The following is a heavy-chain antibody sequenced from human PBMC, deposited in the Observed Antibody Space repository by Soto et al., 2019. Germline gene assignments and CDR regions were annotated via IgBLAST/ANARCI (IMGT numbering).Heavy chain of an antibody. J-gene: IGHJ6*02. V-gene: IGHV4-39*01. CDR3: ARVAAADYYYYYGMDV. CDR2: IYYSGST. D-gene: IGHD6-13*01. CDR1: GGSISSSSYY. Sequence: QLQLQESGPGLVKPSETLSLTCTVSGGSISSSSYYWGWIRQPPGKGLEWIGSIYYSGSTYYNPSLKIRVTISVDTSKNQFSLKLSSVTAADTAVYYCARVAAADYYYYYGMDVWGQGTTVTVSS.